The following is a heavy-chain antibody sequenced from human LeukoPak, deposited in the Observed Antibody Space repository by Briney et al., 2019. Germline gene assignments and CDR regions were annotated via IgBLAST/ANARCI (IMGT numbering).Heavy chain of an antibody. Sequence: DPGGSLRLSCAASGFTFSSYEMNWVRQAPGKGLEWVSYISSSGSTIYYADSVKGRFTISRDNAKNSLYLQMNSLRAEDTAVYYCASPYDSSGSHIGSAAFDIWGQGTMVTVSS. V-gene: IGHV3-48*03. J-gene: IGHJ3*02. CDR2: ISSSGSTI. CDR3: ASPYDSSGSHIGSAAFDI. CDR1: GFTFSSYE. D-gene: IGHD3-22*01.